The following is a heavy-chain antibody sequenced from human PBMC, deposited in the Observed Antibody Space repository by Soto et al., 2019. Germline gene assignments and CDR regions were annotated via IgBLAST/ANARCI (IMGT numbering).Heavy chain of an antibody. V-gene: IGHV4-4*02. CDR2: IFHDGTA. Sequence: SETLSLTCAVSGVSLTSGNWWTWVRQSPQRGLEYIGEIFHDGTANYYPSFERRVAMSVDTSRNQFSLKLTPVTAADTAVYFCARLVYDTRLNYMYFDFWGPGXLVTVYS. D-gene: IGHD3-10*01. CDR1: GVSLTSGNW. J-gene: IGHJ4*02. CDR3: ARLVYDTRLNYMYFDF.